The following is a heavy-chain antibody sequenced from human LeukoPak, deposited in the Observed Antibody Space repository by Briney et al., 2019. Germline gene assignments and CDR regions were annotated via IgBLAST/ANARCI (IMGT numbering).Heavy chain of an antibody. Sequence: PGGSLRLSCAASGFTFSNAWLNWVRQAPGKGREWVGHIKSKTDGETTDYAAPVKGRFTISRDDAKNTLFLQMNSLKTEDTAVYYCTLPWGSGSYYDYWGQGTLVTVSS. V-gene: IGHV3-15*01. J-gene: IGHJ4*02. CDR3: TLPWGSGSYYDY. D-gene: IGHD3-10*01. CDR2: IKSKTDGETT. CDR1: GFTFSNAW.